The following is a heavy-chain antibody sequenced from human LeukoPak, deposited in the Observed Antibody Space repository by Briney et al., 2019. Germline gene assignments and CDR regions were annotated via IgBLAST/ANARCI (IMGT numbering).Heavy chain of an antibody. J-gene: IGHJ4*02. Sequence: SETLSLTCAVYGGSFSGYYWSWIRQPPGQGLEWIGEINHSGSTNYNPSLKSRVTISVDTSKNQFSLKLSSVTAADTAVYYCARGSSPFDYWGQGTLVTVSS. CDR2: INHSGST. V-gene: IGHV4-34*01. CDR3: ARGSSPFDY. CDR1: GGSFSGYY.